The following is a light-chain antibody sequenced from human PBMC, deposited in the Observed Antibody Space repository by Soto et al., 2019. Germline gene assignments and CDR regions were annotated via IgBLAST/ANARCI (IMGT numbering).Light chain of an antibody. CDR3: GTWDSSLSGVI. CDR2: DNN. V-gene: IGLV1-51*01. Sequence: SVLTQPPSVSAAPGQKVTISCSGSSSNIGNNYVSWYQQLPGTAPKLLIYDNNKRPSGIPDRFSGSKSGTPATLGITGLQTGDEADYYCGTWDSSLSGVIFGGGTKLTVL. CDR1: SSNIGNNY. J-gene: IGLJ2*01.